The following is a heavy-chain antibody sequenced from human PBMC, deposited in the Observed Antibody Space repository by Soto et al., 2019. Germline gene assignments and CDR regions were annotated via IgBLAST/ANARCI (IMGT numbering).Heavy chain of an antibody. J-gene: IGHJ6*02. CDR3: AKVGGSGSYYYYYGMDV. V-gene: IGHV3-23*01. CDR2: ISGSGGST. CDR1: GFTFSSYA. Sequence: GGSLRLSCAASGFTFSSYAMSWVRQAPGKGLEWVSAISGSGGSTYYADSVKGRFTISRDNSKNTLYLQMNSLRAEDTAVYYCAKVGGSGSYYYYYGMDVWGQGTTVTVSS. D-gene: IGHD3-10*01.